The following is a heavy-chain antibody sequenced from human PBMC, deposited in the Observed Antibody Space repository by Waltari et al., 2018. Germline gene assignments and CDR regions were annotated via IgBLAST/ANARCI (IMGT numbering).Heavy chain of an antibody. V-gene: IGHV4-34*01. Sequence: QVQLQQWGAGLLKPAETLSLTCAVYGGSFSGYYWSWIRQPQGQGREWIGEINQSGSTNSTPSLVSRGSISVDTSKSQFSLQLSSLSAAHSAVYYCASGSIYYDILTGYYKGRRLYYFDYWGQVTLVTVSS. CDR1: GGSFSGYY. CDR2: INQSGST. J-gene: IGHJ4*02. CDR3: ASGSIYYDILTGYYKGRRLYYFDY. D-gene: IGHD3-9*01.